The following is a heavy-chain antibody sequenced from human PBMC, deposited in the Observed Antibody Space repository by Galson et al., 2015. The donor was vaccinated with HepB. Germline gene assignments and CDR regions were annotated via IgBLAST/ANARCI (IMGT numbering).Heavy chain of an antibody. CDR1: GFTFSTYA. CDR2: ISGTGGGT. CDR3: AKEGIGAAGRRVVD. D-gene: IGHD6-13*01. V-gene: IGHV3-23*01. Sequence: SLRLSCAASGFTFSTYAMVWVRQAPGKGLEWVSAISGTGGGTYYTDSVKGRFTISRDNSKATLYLHMNRLRAEDTAIYYCAKEGIGAAGRRVVDWGQGTLVTVSS. J-gene: IGHJ4*02.